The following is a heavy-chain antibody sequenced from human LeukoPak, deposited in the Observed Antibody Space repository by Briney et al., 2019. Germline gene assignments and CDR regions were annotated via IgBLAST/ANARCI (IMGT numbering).Heavy chain of an antibody. CDR3: ARDLRRAYCGGDCYSNDAFDI. Sequence: PGGSLRLSCAASGFTFSSYGMHWVRQAPGKGLEWVAVIWYDGSNKYYADSVEGRFTISRDNSKNTLYLQMNSLRAEDTAVYYCARDLRRAYCGGDCYSNDAFDIWGQGTKVTVSS. J-gene: IGHJ3*02. CDR2: IWYDGSNK. CDR1: GFTFSSYG. V-gene: IGHV3-33*01. D-gene: IGHD2-21*02.